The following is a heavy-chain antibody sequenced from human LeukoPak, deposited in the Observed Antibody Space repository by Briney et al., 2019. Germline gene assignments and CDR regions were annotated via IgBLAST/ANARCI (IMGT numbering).Heavy chain of an antibody. J-gene: IGHJ4*02. CDR3: ARVPRGYSYGEYYFDY. D-gene: IGHD5-18*01. Sequence: AASVKVSCKASGYTFTSYGISWVRQAPGQGLEWMGGIISIFGTANYAQKFQGRVTITTDESTSTAYMELSSLRSEDTAVYYCARVPRGYSYGEYYFDYWGQGTLVTVSS. CDR1: GYTFTSYG. CDR2: IISIFGTA. V-gene: IGHV1-69*05.